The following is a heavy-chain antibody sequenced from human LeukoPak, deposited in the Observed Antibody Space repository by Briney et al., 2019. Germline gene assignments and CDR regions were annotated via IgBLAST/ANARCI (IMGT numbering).Heavy chain of an antibody. CDR1: GGSISSSNW. J-gene: IGHJ5*02. V-gene: IGHV4-4*02. Sequence: SSETLSLTCTVSGGSISSSNWWSWVRQPPGKGLEWIGEIYHSGSTNYNPSLKSRVTISVDKSKNQFSLKLSSVTAADTAVYYCARFFSITMISWFDPWGQGTLVTVSS. CDR2: IYHSGST. CDR3: ARFFSITMISWFDP. D-gene: IGHD3-22*01.